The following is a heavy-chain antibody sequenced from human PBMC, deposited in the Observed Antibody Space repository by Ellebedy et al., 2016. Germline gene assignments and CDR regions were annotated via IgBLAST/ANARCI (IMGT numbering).Heavy chain of an antibody. CDR3: ARDYTIFGVVPLGY. J-gene: IGHJ4*02. V-gene: IGHV3-53*01. CDR2: IYSGGST. Sequence: GGSLRLXCAASGFTVSSNYTSWVRQAPGKGLEWVSVIYSGGSTYYADSVKGRFTISRDNSKNTLYLQMNSLRAEGTAVYYCARDYTIFGVVPLGYWGQGTLVTVSS. CDR1: GFTVSSNY. D-gene: IGHD3-3*01.